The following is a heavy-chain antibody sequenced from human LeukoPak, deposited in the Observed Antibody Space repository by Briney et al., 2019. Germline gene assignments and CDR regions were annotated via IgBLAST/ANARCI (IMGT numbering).Heavy chain of an antibody. Sequence: SETLSLTCTVSGGSISSYYWSWIRQPPGKGLERIGYIYYSGSTNYNPSLKSRVTISVDTSKNQFSLKLSSVTAADTAVYYCAREGSGNYVDYWGQGTLVTVSS. J-gene: IGHJ4*02. V-gene: IGHV4-59*01. CDR2: IYYSGST. CDR3: AREGSGNYVDY. CDR1: GGSISSYY. D-gene: IGHD1-26*01.